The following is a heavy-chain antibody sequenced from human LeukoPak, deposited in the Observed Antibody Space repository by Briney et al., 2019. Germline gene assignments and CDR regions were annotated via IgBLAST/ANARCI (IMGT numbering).Heavy chain of an antibody. D-gene: IGHD3-9*01. J-gene: IGHJ4*02. CDR2: IYYSGST. CDR3: AGEHYDILTGYSERLPFDY. V-gene: IGHV4-39*01. Sequence: PSETLSLTCTVSGGSISSSSYYWGWIRQPPGKGLEWIGSIYYSGSTYYNPSLKSRVTISVDTSKNQFSLKLSSVTAADTAVYYCAGEHYDILTGYSERLPFDYWGQGTLVTVSS. CDR1: GGSISSSSYY.